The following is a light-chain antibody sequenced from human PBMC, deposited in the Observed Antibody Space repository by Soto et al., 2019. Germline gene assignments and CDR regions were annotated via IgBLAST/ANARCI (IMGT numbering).Light chain of an antibody. Sequence: HSVLTQPPSASATPGQRVTISCSGSSPNIGTNTVNWYQQLPGTAPKLLIYNNNERPSGVPDRFSGSKSGTSASLAISGLQSEDEADYYCAAWDDSLNGVVFGGGTKVTVL. J-gene: IGLJ2*01. V-gene: IGLV1-44*01. CDR1: SPNIGTNT. CDR3: AAWDDSLNGVV. CDR2: NNN.